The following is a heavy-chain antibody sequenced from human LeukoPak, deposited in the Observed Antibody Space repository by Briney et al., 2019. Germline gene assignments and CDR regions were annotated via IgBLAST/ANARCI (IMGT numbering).Heavy chain of an antibody. CDR3: ARDGANGYCSGGSCLYYYYYYMDV. Sequence: GGSLRLSCAASGFTFSSYWMHWVRQAPGKGLEWVSSISSSSSYIYYADSVKGRFTISRDNAKNSLYLQMNSLRAEDTAVYYCARDGANGYCSGGSCLYYYYYYMDVWGKGTTVTVSS. V-gene: IGHV3-21*01. D-gene: IGHD2-15*01. J-gene: IGHJ6*03. CDR2: ISSSSSYI. CDR1: GFTFSSYW.